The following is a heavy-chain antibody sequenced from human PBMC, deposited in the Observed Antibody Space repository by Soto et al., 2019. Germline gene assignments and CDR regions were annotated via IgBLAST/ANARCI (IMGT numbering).Heavy chain of an antibody. D-gene: IGHD1-26*01. Sequence: QVQLQESGPGLVKPSETLSLTCTVSGGSISSHYWSWIRQPPGKGLEWIGFISYSGSTSYNPSLKSRVTIAVDMSKNQLSLKLSSVTAADTAVYYCARYGGTYYVYWGQGTLVTVSS. J-gene: IGHJ4*02. CDR2: ISYSGST. CDR1: GGSISSHY. CDR3: ARYGGTYYVY. V-gene: IGHV4-59*11.